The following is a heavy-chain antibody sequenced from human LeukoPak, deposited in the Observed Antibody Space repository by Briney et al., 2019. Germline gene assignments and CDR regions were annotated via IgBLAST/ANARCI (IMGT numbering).Heavy chain of an antibody. V-gene: IGHV4-59*08. CDR3: ASGRDFGWAGIWK. D-gene: IGHD1-1*01. CDR1: GGSISSYY. CDR2: IYYSGST. J-gene: IGHJ4*02. Sequence: SETVSLTCTVSGGSISSYYWSWIRQPPGKGLEWIGSIYYSGSTNYNPSLKSRVTISVDTSKNQFSLKLRSVTAADTAVYYCASGRDFGWAGIWKWGQGTLVTVSS.